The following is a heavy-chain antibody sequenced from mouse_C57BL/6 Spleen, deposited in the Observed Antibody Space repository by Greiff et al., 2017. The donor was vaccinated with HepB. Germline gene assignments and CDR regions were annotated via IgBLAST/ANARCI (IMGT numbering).Heavy chain of an antibody. D-gene: IGHD3-2*02. J-gene: IGHJ3*01. V-gene: IGHV1-15*01. CDR2: IDPETGGT. CDR1: GYTFTDYE. Sequence: VQLQQSGAELVRPGASVTLSCKASGYTFTDYEMHWVKQTPVHGLEWIGAIDPETGGTAYNQKFKGKAILTADKSSSTAYMELSSLTSEDSAVYYCTRGGGQLRALSWFAYWGQGTLVTVSA. CDR3: TRGGGQLRALSWFAY.